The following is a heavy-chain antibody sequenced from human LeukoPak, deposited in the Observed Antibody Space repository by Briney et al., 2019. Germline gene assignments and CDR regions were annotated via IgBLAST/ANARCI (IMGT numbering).Heavy chain of an antibody. Sequence: PSETLSLTCTVPGGSISSSSYYWGWIRQPPGKGLEWIGSIYHSGSTYYNPSLKSRVTISVDTSKNQFSLKLSSVTAADTAVYYCAREGGDYADYWGQGTLVTVSS. CDR2: IYHSGST. CDR3: AREGGDYADY. D-gene: IGHD4-17*01. CDR1: GGSISSSSYY. V-gene: IGHV4-39*07. J-gene: IGHJ4*02.